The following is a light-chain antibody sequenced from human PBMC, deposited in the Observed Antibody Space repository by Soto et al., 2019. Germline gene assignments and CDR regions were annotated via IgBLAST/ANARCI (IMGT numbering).Light chain of an antibody. CDR1: QSVRSSY. CDR3: QHYGSSGT. V-gene: IGKV3-20*01. CDR2: GAS. J-gene: IGKJ1*01. Sequence: EIVLTQSPGTLFLSPGERATLSCRASQSVRSSYLAWYQQKPCQAPRLLIYGASNRATGIPGRFSGSGSGTDFTLTISRLQPEDFAVYYCQHYGSSGTFCQGTKVDIK.